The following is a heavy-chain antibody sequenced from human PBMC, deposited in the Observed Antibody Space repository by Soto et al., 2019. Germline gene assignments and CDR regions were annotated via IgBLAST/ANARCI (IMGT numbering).Heavy chain of an antibody. CDR3: ARMQYFFHDTVYYYVVEEAFDI. V-gene: IGHV2-26*01. CDR1: GFSLNNARMG. D-gene: IGHD3-22*01. Sequence: QVTLKESGPVLVKATETLTLTCTVSGFSLNNARMGVSWIRQPPGKAPQWLAHIFSNDEESYSTSLKRSLTISKDNSKSQVVLTMTNMDPVDTATYYRARMQYFFHDTVYYYVVEEAFDIWGQGTPVTVSS. CDR2: IFSNDEE. J-gene: IGHJ3*02.